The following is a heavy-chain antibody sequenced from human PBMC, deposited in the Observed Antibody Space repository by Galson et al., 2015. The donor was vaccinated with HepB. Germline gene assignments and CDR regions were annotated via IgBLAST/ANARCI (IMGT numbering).Heavy chain of an antibody. CDR3: ANHYDFWSGLTWNYGASYYYGMDV. CDR2: ISYDGSNK. CDR1: GFTFSSYG. J-gene: IGHJ6*02. D-gene: IGHD3-3*01. Sequence: SLRLSCAASGFTFSSYGMHWVRQAPGKGLEWVAVISYDGSNKYYADSVKGRFTISRDNSKNTLYLQMNSLRAEDTAVYYCANHYDFWSGLTWNYGASYYYGMDVWGQGTTVTVSS. V-gene: IGHV3-30*18.